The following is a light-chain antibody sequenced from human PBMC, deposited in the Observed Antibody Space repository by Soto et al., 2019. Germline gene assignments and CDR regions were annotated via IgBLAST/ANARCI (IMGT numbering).Light chain of an antibody. CDR2: KAS. J-gene: IGKJ2*01. CDR1: QSISSW. V-gene: IGKV1-5*03. Sequence: DIQMTQSPSTLSASVGDRVTITCRASQSISSWLAWYQQKPGKAPKLLIYKASSLESGVPSRFSGSGSGTKVTLPTSSLQPYDFSTYYYHQYNSYSPHTFGQGTKLEIK. CDR3: HQYNSYSPHT.